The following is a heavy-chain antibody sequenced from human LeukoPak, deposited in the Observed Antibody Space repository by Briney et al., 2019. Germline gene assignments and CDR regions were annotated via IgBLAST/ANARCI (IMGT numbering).Heavy chain of an antibody. Sequence: SETLSLTCTVSGGSISSYYWGWIRQPPGKGLEWIGIIYYSGSTYSNPSLRSRVTISVDTSKNQFSLKLSSVTAADTAVYYCASFYCSGGSCYQYYYYYYMDVWGKGTTVTISS. D-gene: IGHD2-15*01. CDR1: GGSISSYY. CDR3: ASFYCSGGSCYQYYYYYYMDV. CDR2: IYYSGST. J-gene: IGHJ6*03. V-gene: IGHV4-39*01.